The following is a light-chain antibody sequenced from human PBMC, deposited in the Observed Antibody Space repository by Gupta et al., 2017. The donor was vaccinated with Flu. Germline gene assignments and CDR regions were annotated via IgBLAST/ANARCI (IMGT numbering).Light chain of an antibody. CDR1: QPISNF. J-gene: IGKJ4*01. Sequence: GESATLSSMASQPISNFLAWYQHRPGQAPRLLIYDASKRASGIPARFSGSGSETDFTLIITALEPEDFATYYCQQRRSWQLTFGGGTKVEIK. CDR3: QQRRSWQLT. CDR2: DAS. V-gene: IGKV3-11*01.